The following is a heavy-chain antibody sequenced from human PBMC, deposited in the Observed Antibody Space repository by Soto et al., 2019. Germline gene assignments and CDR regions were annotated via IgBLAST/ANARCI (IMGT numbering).Heavy chain of an antibody. CDR3: ARGNLPIVVVPAAIDY. CDR1: GFTFSSYW. V-gene: IGHV3-74*01. Sequence: PWGSLRLSCAASGFTFSSYWMHWVRQTPGKGLEWVSRINTDGSTTNYADSVKGRFTISRDNAKNTLYLQMNGLRVEDTAVFYCARGNLPIVVVPAAIDYWGQGTQVTVSS. CDR2: INTDGSTT. J-gene: IGHJ4*02. D-gene: IGHD2-2*01.